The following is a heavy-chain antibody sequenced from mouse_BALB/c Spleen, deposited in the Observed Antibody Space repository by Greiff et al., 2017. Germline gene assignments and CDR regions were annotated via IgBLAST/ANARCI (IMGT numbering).Heavy chain of an antibody. Sequence: LQQPGAELVKPGASVKMSCKASGYTFTSYNMHWVKQTPGQGLEWIGAIYPGNGDTSYNQKFKGKATLTADKSSSTAYMQLSSLTSEDSAVYYCARFTTVVATNYWGQGTTLTVSS. D-gene: IGHD1-1*01. V-gene: IGHV1-12*01. CDR2: IYPGNGDT. J-gene: IGHJ2*01. CDR3: ARFTTVVATNY. CDR1: GYTFTSYN.